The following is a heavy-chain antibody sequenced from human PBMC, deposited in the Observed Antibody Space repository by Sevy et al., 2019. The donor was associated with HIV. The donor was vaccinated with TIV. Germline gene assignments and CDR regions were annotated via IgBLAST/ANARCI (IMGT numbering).Heavy chain of an antibody. J-gene: IGHJ4*02. Sequence: SETLSLICTVSGGSISASNYDWGWIRQSPGMGLEWIGSMFYSGTTYFNPSLKSRVTISVDTSKNQFSLKLNSVTAADKAVYYCARQGGIVDRAFDYWGQGTLVTVSS. D-gene: IGHD2-21*01. CDR1: GGSISASNYD. CDR2: MFYSGTT. CDR3: ARQGGIVDRAFDY. V-gene: IGHV4-39*01.